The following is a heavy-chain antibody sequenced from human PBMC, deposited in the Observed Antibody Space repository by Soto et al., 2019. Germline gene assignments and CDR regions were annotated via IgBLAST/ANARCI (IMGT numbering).Heavy chain of an antibody. D-gene: IGHD5-18*01. Sequence: QVQVVQSGTEVKKPGSSVKVSCKASGGTFSSYAINWVRQAPGQGLEWMGGIIPIFGTANYAQKFQGRVTITADESTSTAYMELSSLRSEDTAVYYCARVPLEMVTTTDYYNYGMDVWGQGTTVTVSS. CDR2: IIPIFGTA. CDR3: ARVPLEMVTTTDYYNYGMDV. CDR1: GGTFSSYA. J-gene: IGHJ6*02. V-gene: IGHV1-69*12.